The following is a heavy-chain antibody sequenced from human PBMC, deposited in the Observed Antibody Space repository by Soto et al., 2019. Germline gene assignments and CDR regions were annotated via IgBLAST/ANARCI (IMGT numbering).Heavy chain of an antibody. D-gene: IGHD3-16*01. V-gene: IGHV3-30-3*01. Sequence: QVQLVESGGGVVQPGRSLRLSCAASGFTFSSYAMHWVRQAPGKGLEWVAVISYDGSNKYYADSVKGRFTISRDNSKNTLDLQMNSLRAEDTAGYYAKLFTLDGMDVWGQGTTVTVSS. CDR1: GFTFSSYA. CDR3: KLFTLDGMDV. CDR2: ISYDGSNK. J-gene: IGHJ6*02.